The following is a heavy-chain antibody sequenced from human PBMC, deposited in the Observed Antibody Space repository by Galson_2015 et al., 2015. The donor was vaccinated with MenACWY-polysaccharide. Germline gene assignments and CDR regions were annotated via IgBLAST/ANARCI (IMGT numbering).Heavy chain of an antibody. Sequence: CAISGDSVSSNSAAWNWIRQSPSRGLEWLGRTYYRSKWYSYYAPSVKNRITIQPDTSKNHFSLQLNSVTPDDTAVYYCARGPGPLASWGQGTLVTVSS. CDR3: ARGPGPLAS. CDR1: GDSVSSNSAA. CDR2: TYYRSKWYS. D-gene: IGHD1-14*01. J-gene: IGHJ5*02. V-gene: IGHV6-1*01.